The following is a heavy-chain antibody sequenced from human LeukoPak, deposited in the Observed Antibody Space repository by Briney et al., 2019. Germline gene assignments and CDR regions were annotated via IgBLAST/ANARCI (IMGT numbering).Heavy chain of an antibody. CDR1: GFTVSSNS. CDR2: IYSDNT. CDR3: ARAHYDSSGYLFDY. Sequence: GGSLRLSCTVSGFTVSSNSMSWVRQAPGKGLEWVSFIYSDNTHYSDSVEGRFTISRDNSKNTLYLQMNSLRAEDTAVYYRARAHYDSSGYLFDYWGQGTLVTVSS. V-gene: IGHV3-53*01. J-gene: IGHJ4*02. D-gene: IGHD3-22*01.